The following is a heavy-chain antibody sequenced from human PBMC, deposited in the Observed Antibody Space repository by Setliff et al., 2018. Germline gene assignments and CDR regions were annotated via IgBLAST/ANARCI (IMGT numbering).Heavy chain of an antibody. J-gene: IGHJ5*02. V-gene: IGHV4-38-2*02. D-gene: IGHD1-26*01. CDR2: IYHSGST. CDR3: ARDKPVIVGAPMDWFDP. Sequence: LTCTVSGYSISSGYYWGWIRQLPGKGLEWIGSIYHSGSTYYNPSLKSRVTISVDTSKNQFSLKLSSVTAADTAVYYCARDKPVIVGAPMDWFDPWGQGTLVTVSS. CDR1: GYSISSGYY.